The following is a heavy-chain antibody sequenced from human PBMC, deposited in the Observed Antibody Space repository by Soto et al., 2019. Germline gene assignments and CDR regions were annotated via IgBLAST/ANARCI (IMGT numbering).Heavy chain of an antibody. V-gene: IGHV1-69*02. J-gene: IGHJ4*02. CDR1: GGTFSSYT. CDR2: IIPILGIA. CDR3: ARSSGGDYSDY. D-gene: IGHD4-17*01. Sequence: QVQLVQSGAEVKKPGSSVKVSCKASGGTFSSYTISWVRQAPGQGLEWMGRIIPILGIANYAQKFQGRVTITADKSTSTAYMELSSLRSEGTAVYYCARSSGGDYSDYWGQGTLVTVSS.